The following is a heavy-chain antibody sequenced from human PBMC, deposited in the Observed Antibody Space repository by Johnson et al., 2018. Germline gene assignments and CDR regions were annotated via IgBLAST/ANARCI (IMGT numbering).Heavy chain of an antibody. V-gene: IGHV3-13*01. Sequence: VQLVESGGGLVQPGGSVRLSCAASGFTFSSYDMHWVRQATGKGLEWVSAIGTAGETYYPGSVKGRFTISRENAKNSLYLQMNSLRAGEAAVYYCARDGIVGGTRPSKYYYGMDVWGQGTTGTVSS. CDR1: GFTFSSYD. D-gene: IGHD1-26*01. CDR2: IGTAGET. CDR3: ARDGIVGGTRPSKYYYGMDV. J-gene: IGHJ6*02.